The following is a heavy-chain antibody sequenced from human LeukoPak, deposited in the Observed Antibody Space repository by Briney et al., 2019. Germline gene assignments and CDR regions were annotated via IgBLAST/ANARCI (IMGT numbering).Heavy chain of an antibody. CDR1: GFTFSNYN. V-gene: IGHV3-21*01. CDR3: AREWELLRVFDY. D-gene: IGHD1-26*01. CDR2: ITRDSIYT. Sequence: GGSLRLSCAASGFTFSNYNMNWVRQTPGKGLEWVSSITRDSIYTFYADSMKGRFTISRDNAKNSLYLQMNSLRAEDTAVYYCAREWELLRVFDYWGQGTLVTVSS. J-gene: IGHJ4*02.